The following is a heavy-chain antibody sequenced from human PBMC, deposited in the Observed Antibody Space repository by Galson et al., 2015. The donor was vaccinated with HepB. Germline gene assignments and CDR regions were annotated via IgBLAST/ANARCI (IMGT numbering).Heavy chain of an antibody. J-gene: IGHJ4*02. CDR2: IYYSGST. D-gene: IGHD6-19*01. CDR3: ARHSGWYEGEYYFDY. CDR1: GGSISSYY. V-gene: IGHV4-59*08. Sequence: ETLSLTCTVSGGSISSYYWSWIRQPPGKGLEWIGYIYYSGSTNYNPSLKSRITISVDTSKNQFTLKLSSVTAADTAVYYCARHSGWYEGEYYFDYWGQGTLVTVSS.